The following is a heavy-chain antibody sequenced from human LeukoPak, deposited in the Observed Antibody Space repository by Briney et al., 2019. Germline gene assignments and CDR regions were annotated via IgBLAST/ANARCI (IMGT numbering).Heavy chain of an antibody. J-gene: IGHJ4*02. CDR3: ARGLVEIAAH. D-gene: IGHD5-24*01. V-gene: IGHV1-2*02. Sequence: SEKVSCQASGCRLTGYYMHWVRQAPGQGLEWMGWINPNLGGTNYAQKSQARVTMNRDQATSPAYMELSRLIPDDTAVSYCARGLVEIAAHWGQGTLVTVSS. CDR2: INPNLGGT. CDR1: GCRLTGYY.